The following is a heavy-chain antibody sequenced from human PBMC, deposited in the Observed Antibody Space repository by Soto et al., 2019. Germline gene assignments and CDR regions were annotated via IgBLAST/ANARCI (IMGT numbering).Heavy chain of an antibody. J-gene: IGHJ4*02. D-gene: IGHD3-16*02. CDR2: IKQDGSEK. CDR3: ARVYYDYIWGSYPLVY. CDR1: GFTFRSYA. Sequence: GGSLRLSCAASGFTFRSYAMSWVRQAPGKGLEWLASIKQDGSEKHYVDSVKGRFTISRDNAKNSLYLQMNSLRVEDAAVYYCARVYYDYIWGSYPLVYWGQGTLVTVSS. V-gene: IGHV3-7*01.